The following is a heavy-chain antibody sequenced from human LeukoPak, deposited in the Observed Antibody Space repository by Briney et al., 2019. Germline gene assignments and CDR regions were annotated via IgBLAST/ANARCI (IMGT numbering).Heavy chain of an antibody. CDR2: INPNSGGT. Sequence: GASVKVSCKASGYTFTGYYMHWVRQAPGQGLEWMGWINPNSGGTNYAQKFQGRVTMTRDTSISTAYMELSRLRSDDTAVYYCARAPENIVVVVATTDYYYMDVWGKGTTVTISS. D-gene: IGHD2-15*01. J-gene: IGHJ6*03. CDR3: ARAPENIVVVVATTDYYYMDV. V-gene: IGHV1-2*02. CDR1: GYTFTGYY.